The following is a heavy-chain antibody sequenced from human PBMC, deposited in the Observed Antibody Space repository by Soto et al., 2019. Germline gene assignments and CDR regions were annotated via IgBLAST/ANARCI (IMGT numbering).Heavy chain of an antibody. CDR2: IYYSGST. CDR3: ARLLWSRGDWFDP. Sequence: PSETLSLTCAVSGGSISSGGYYWSWIRQPPGKGLEWIGYIYYSGSTNYNPSLKSRATISVDTSKNQFSLKLSSVTAADTAVYYCARLLWSRGDWFDPWGQGTLVTVSS. J-gene: IGHJ5*02. V-gene: IGHV4-61*08. D-gene: IGHD3-10*01. CDR1: GGSISSGGYY.